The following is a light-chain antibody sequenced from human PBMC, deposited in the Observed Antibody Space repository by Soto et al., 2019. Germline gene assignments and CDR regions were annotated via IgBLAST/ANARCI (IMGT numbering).Light chain of an antibody. CDR3: QQRSIWPLT. Sequence: EIVLTQSPATLSLSPGERATLSCRASQSVSSYLAWYQQKPGQAPRLLIYDASNRATGIPARFSGSGSGTDFTLTIRSLAADDFAIYYCQQRSIWPLTFGGGTKVEIK. CDR1: QSVSSY. V-gene: IGKV3-11*01. CDR2: DAS. J-gene: IGKJ4*01.